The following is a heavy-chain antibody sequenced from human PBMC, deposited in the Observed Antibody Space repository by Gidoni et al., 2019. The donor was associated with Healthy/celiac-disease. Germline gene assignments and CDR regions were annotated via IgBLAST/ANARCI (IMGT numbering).Heavy chain of an antibody. CDR3: ARRLPPTYYDILTGFDP. Sequence: QLQLQESGPGLVKPSETLSLTCTVPGGSISSRNYYWDWIRQPPGKGLEWIGNIYYSGSTYYNPSLKSRVTISVDTSKNQFSLKLSSVTAADTAVYYCARRLPPTYYDILTGFDPWGQGTLVTVSS. V-gene: IGHV4-39*01. D-gene: IGHD3-9*01. J-gene: IGHJ5*02. CDR2: IYYSGST. CDR1: GGSISSRNYY.